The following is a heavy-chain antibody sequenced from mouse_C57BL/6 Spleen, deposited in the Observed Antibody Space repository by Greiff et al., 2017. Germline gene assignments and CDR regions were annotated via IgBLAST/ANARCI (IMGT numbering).Heavy chain of an antibody. CDR2: IYPSDSET. J-gene: IGHJ3*01. Sequence: QVQLQQPGAELVRPGSSVKLSCKASGYTFTSYWMDWVKQRPGQGLEWIGNIYPSDSETHYNQKFKDKATLTVDKSSSTAYMQLSSLTSEDSAVYYCARGAAQATSCWGQGTLVTVSA. D-gene: IGHD3-2*02. V-gene: IGHV1-61*01. CDR3: ARGAAQATSC. CDR1: GYTFTSYW.